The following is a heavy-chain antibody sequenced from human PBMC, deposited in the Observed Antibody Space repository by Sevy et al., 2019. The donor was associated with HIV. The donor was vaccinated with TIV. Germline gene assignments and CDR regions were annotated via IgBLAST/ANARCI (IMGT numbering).Heavy chain of an antibody. CDR3: ARKRNLGEPSDP. CDR1: GYTFTTYG. CDR2: ISTYNGNT. V-gene: IGHV1-18*01. J-gene: IGHJ5*02. D-gene: IGHD3-16*01. Sequence: ASVKVSCKPSGYTFTTYGISWVRQAPGQGLEWMGWISTYNGNTNYAQKFQGRATMTRDTSTRTAYMELRSLRSDDTAVYYCARKRNLGEPSDPWGQGTLVTVSS.